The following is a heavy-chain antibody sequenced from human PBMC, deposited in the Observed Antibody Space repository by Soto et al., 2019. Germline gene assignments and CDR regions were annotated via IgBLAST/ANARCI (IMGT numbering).Heavy chain of an antibody. CDR2: FDPEDGET. Sequence: ASVKVSCKVSGYTLTELSMHWVRQAPGKGLEWMGGFDPEDGETIYAQKFQGRVTMTEDTSTDTAYMELSSLRSEDTAVYYCATQLFLAAAGTWGFDPWGQGTLVTVSS. D-gene: IGHD6-13*01. CDR3: ATQLFLAAAGTWGFDP. CDR1: GYTLTELS. V-gene: IGHV1-24*01. J-gene: IGHJ5*02.